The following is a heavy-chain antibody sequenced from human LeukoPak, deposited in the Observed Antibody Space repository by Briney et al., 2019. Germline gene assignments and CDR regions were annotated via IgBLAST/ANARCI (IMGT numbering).Heavy chain of an antibody. J-gene: IGHJ6*02. Sequence: SETLSLTCTVSGGSVSSGSYYWSWIRQPPGKGLEWIGYIYYSGSTNYNPSLKSRVTISVDTSKNQFSLKLSSVTAADTAVYYCARSRSDLMSYYYYGLDVWDQGTTVTVSS. V-gene: IGHV4-61*01. D-gene: IGHD1-14*01. CDR2: IYYSGST. CDR1: GGSVSSGSYY. CDR3: ARSRSDLMSYYYYGLDV.